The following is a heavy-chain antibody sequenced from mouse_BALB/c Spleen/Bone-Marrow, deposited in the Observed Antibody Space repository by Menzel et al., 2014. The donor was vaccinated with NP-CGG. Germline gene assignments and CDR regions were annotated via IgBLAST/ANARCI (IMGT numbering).Heavy chain of an antibody. Sequence: LVESGAELVKPGASVKLSCTASGFNIKDTYMHWVKQRPEQGLEWIGRVDPANGNTKYDPKFQGKATITAGTSSNTAYLQLSSLTSEDTAVYYCARYRLGTYFDYWGQGTTLTVSS. CDR2: VDPANGNT. CDR3: ARYRLGTYFDY. V-gene: IGHV14-3*02. CDR1: GFNIKDTY. J-gene: IGHJ2*01. D-gene: IGHD2-14*01.